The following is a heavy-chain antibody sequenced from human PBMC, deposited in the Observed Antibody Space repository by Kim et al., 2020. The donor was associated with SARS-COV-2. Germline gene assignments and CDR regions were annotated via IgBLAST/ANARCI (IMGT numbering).Heavy chain of an antibody. CDR1: GFTVSSNY. V-gene: IGHV3-66*01. CDR3: ARDRVPSLLPNPMDV. Sequence: GGSLRLSCAASGFTVSSNYMSWVRQAPGKGLEWVSVIYSGGSTYYADSVKGRFTISRDNSKNTLYLQMNSLRAEDTAVYYCARDRVPSLLPNPMDVWGQGTTVTVSS. J-gene: IGHJ6*02. D-gene: IGHD3-22*01. CDR2: IYSGGST.